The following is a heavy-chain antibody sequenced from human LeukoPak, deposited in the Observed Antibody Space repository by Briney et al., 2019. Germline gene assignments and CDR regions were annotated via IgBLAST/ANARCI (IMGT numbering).Heavy chain of an antibody. CDR3: ERHGGYCSGSSCSGVWFDP. V-gene: IGHV4-39*01. J-gene: IGHJ5*02. D-gene: IGHD2-15*01. CDR1: GGSVSSSSYY. Sequence: SETLSLTCTVSGGSVSSSSYYWGWIRQPPGKGLEWIGSIYYSGVTYYSPALKSRVTLSVDTSKKPFSLSLSSVTAADTAVYHCERHGGYCSGSSCSGVWFDPWGQGTLVTVSP. CDR2: IYYSGVT.